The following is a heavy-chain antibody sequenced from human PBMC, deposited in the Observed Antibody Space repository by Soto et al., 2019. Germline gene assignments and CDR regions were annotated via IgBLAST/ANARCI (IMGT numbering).Heavy chain of an antibody. CDR3: ARKVAARGGEFDY. CDR2: ISADNGNT. CDR1: GYTFTNYG. J-gene: IGHJ4*02. D-gene: IGHD3-16*01. V-gene: IGHV1-18*01. Sequence: QVQLVQSGAEVKKPGASVKVSCKASGYTFTNYGISWVRQAPGQGLEWMGWISADNGNTNYAQKLQGRVTMTTDTSRRTAYMKLRSLRSDDKAMYYWARKVAARGGEFDYWGQGTLVTVSS.